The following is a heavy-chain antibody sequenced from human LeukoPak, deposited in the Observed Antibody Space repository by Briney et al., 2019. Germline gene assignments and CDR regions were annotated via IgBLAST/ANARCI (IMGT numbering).Heavy chain of an antibody. CDR1: GFTFGRYS. CDR3: ARPQSSSGYYWPFDD. Sequence: GGSLRLSCAASGFTFGRYSMHWVRQAPGKGLEWVSAISPSSGTFYADSVKGRFTISRDNSKNTLYLQMNSLGAEDTAVYYCARPQSSSGYYWPFDDWGQGTLVTVSS. D-gene: IGHD3-22*01. CDR2: ISPSSGT. J-gene: IGHJ4*02. V-gene: IGHV3-23*01.